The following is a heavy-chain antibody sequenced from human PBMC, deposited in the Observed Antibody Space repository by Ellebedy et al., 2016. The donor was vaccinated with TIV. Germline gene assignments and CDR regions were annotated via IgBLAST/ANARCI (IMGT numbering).Heavy chain of an antibody. CDR1: RFTFSIFG. Sequence: GGSLRLSXAASRFTFSIFGLHWVRQAPGKGLEWVALISSDGRKKYYADSVRGRFTISRDNPTDSLYLQMNSLRAEDTAVYYCARQERGTTRGAFDIWGQGTRVTVSS. CDR2: ISSDGRKK. V-gene: IGHV3-30*03. D-gene: IGHD1/OR15-1a*01. CDR3: ARQERGTTRGAFDI. J-gene: IGHJ3*02.